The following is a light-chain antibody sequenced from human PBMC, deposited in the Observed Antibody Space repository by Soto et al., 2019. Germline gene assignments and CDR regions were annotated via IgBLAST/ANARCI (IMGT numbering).Light chain of an antibody. V-gene: IGKV3-15*01. Sequence: EIVMTLSPATLSVTTGERATLSCRASQSVSSNLAWYQQKPGQAPRLLIYGASTRATGIPARFSGSGSGTEFTLTISSLQSEDFAVYYCQQYNDWPRTFGQGTKVDI. CDR3: QQYNDWPRT. CDR1: QSVSSN. J-gene: IGKJ1*01. CDR2: GAS.